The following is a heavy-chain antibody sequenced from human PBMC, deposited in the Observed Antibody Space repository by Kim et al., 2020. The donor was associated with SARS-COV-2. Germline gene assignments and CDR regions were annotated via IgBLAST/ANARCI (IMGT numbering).Heavy chain of an antibody. J-gene: IGHJ3*02. D-gene: IGHD6-6*01. Sequence: SETLSLTCAVYGGSFSGYYWSWIRQPPGKGLEWIGEINHSGSTNYNPSLKSRVTISVDTSKNQFSLKLSSVTAADTAVYYCARGSRSSYAFDIWGQGTMV. V-gene: IGHV4-34*01. CDR3: ARGSRSSYAFDI. CDR1: GGSFSGYY. CDR2: INHSGST.